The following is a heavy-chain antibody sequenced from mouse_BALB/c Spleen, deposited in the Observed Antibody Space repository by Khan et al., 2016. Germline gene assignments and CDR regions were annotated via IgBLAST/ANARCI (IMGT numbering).Heavy chain of an antibody. CDR1: GYSITSGYY. D-gene: IGHD4-1*01. Sequence: EVQLQESGPGLVKPSQSLSLTCSVTGYSITSGYYWNWIRQFPGNKLEWMGYISYDGSNNYNPSLKNRISITRDTSKNQFFLKLNSVTTEDTATYHCASNWEGWYFDVWGAGTTVTVSS. CDR2: ISYDGSN. CDR3: ASNWEGWYFDV. V-gene: IGHV3-6*02. J-gene: IGHJ1*01.